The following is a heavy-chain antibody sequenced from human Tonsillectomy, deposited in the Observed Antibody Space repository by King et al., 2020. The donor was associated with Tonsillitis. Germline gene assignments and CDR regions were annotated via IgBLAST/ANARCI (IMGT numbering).Heavy chain of an antibody. Sequence: EVQLVESGGDLVQPGGSLRLSCAASGFTFSSYAMSWVRQAPGKGLEWVSTISGSGVNTYNTDSVKGRFTISRDNSKNTLYLQMNSLRAEYTAVYYCAKDKVAYDCGGYRPFYCDFDLWGRGNLVPVTS. D-gene: IGHD3-22*01. V-gene: IGHV3-23*04. CDR3: AKDKVAYDCGGYRPFYCDFDL. CDR2: ISGSGVNT. J-gene: IGHJ2*01. CDR1: GFTFSSYA.